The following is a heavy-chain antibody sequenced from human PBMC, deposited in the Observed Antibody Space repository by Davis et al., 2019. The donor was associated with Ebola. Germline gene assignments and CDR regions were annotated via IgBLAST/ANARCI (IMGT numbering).Heavy chain of an antibody. J-gene: IGHJ1*01. CDR3: ARDGNWSWRGGY. Sequence: GESLKISCAASGFTLSSYTMNWVRQAPGKGLEFVSYISSSGSTYYTASVKGRFTISRDIVKKSLYLQMNRLREEDTAVYYCARDGNWSWRGGYWGQGTLVTVSS. V-gene: IGHV3-48*02. CDR2: ISSSGST. D-gene: IGHD3-10*01. CDR1: GFTLSSYT.